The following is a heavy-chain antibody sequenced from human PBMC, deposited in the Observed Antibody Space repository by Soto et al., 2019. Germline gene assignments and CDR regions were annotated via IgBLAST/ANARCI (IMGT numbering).Heavy chain of an antibody. V-gene: IGHV1-3*01. D-gene: IGHD3-22*01. CDR3: AREGLLLLPDY. CDR2: INAGNGNT. J-gene: IGHJ4*02. CDR1: GYTFTSYA. Sequence: ASVKVSCKASGYTFTSYAMHWVRQAPGQGLEWMGWINAGNGNTKYSQKFQGRVTMTRGTSATTAYMEVRSLRSDDTAVYYCAREGLLLLPDYWGQGTLVTVSS.